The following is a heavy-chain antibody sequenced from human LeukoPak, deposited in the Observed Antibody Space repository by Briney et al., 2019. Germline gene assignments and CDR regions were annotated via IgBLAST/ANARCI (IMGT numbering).Heavy chain of an antibody. Sequence: PGRSLRLSCAASGFTFSSYAMSWVRQAPGKGLEWVSAISGSGGSTYYADSVKGRFTISRDNAKNSLYLQMNSLRAEDTAVYYCARSVTRLKYSSPPEFDYWGQGTLVTVSS. J-gene: IGHJ4*02. CDR3: ARSVTRLKYSSPPEFDY. V-gene: IGHV3-23*01. CDR1: GFTFSSYA. CDR2: ISGSGGST. D-gene: IGHD6-6*01.